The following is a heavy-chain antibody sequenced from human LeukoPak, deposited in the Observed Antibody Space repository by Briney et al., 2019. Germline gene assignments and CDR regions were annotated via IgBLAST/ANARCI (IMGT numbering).Heavy chain of an antibody. Sequence: GGSLRLSCAASGFTFSSYWMSWVRQAPGKGLEWVANIKQDGSEKYYVDSVNGRFTISRDNAKNSLYLQMDSLRAEDTAVYYCARSIPGDSSGWYLNYWGQGTLVTVSS. J-gene: IGHJ4*02. CDR3: ARSIPGDSSGWYLNY. CDR2: IKQDGSEK. V-gene: IGHV3-7*01. D-gene: IGHD6-19*01. CDR1: GFTFSSYW.